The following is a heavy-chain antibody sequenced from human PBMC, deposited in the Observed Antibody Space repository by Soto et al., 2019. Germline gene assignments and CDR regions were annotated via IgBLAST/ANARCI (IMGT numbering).Heavy chain of an antibody. CDR3: AREPSYYYGSGDYFYGMDV. V-gene: IGHV4-4*02. Sequence: SETLSLTCAVSGGSISSSNWWSCVRQPPGKGLEWIGEIYHSGSTNYNPSLKSRVTISVDKSKNQFSLKLSSVTAADTAVYYCAREPSYYYGSGDYFYGMDVWGQGTTVTVSS. J-gene: IGHJ6*02. CDR1: GGSISSSNW. D-gene: IGHD3-10*01. CDR2: IYHSGST.